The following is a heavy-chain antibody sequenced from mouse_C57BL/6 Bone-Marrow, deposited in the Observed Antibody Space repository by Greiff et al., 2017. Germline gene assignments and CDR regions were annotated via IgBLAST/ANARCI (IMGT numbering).Heavy chain of an antibody. V-gene: IGHV5-9-1*02. J-gene: IGHJ3*01. Sequence: EVQVVESGEGLVKPGGSLKLSCAASGFTFSSYAMSWVRQTPEKRLEWVAYISSGGDYIYYADTVKGRFTISRDNARNTLYLQMSSLKSEDTAMYYCTRREYYGSRAWFAYWGQGTLVTVSA. D-gene: IGHD1-1*01. CDR3: TRREYYGSRAWFAY. CDR2: ISSGGDYI. CDR1: GFTFSSYA.